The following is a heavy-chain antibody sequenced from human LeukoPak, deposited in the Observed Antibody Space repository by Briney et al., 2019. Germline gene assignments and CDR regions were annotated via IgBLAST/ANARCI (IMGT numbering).Heavy chain of an antibody. D-gene: IGHD3-22*01. V-gene: IGHV4-38-2*01. CDR1: GYSISSGYY. CDR2: IYHSGST. CDR3: ARRGGSSGYQRYFDY. J-gene: IGHJ4*02. Sequence: SETLSLTCAVSGYSISSGYYWGWIRQPPGEGLERIGRIYHSGSTYYNPSLKSRVTISVDTSKNQFSLKLSSVTAADTAVYYCARRGGSSGYQRYFDYWGQGTLVTVSS.